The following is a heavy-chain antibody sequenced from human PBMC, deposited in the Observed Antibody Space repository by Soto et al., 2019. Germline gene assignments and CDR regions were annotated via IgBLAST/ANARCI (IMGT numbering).Heavy chain of an antibody. CDR1: GYTFTGYY. CDR3: ARTRPVLLWFGEPPRRSHPEFDP. V-gene: IGHV1-2*02. Sequence: GASVKVSCKASGYTFTGYYMHWVRQAPGQGLEWMGWINPNSGGTNYAQKFQGRVTMTRDTSISTAYMELSRLRSDDTAVYYCARTRPVLLWFGEPPRRSHPEFDPWGPGTLVTVSS. D-gene: IGHD3-10*01. J-gene: IGHJ5*02. CDR2: INPNSGGT.